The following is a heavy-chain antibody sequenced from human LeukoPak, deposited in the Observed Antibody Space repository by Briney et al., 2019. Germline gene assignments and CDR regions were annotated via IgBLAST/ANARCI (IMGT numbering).Heavy chain of an antibody. CDR2: IKTDGSDK. CDR1: GFTFSNYW. V-gene: IGHV3-7*03. Sequence: GGSLRLSCAASGFTFSNYWMSWVRQAPGKGPEWVGDIKTDGSDKYYVGSVKGRFTISGDNAKNSLYLQMNSLRAEDTAVYYCARDSLIQYGSGSYWGFDYWGQGILVTVSS. CDR3: ARDSLIQYGSGSYWGFDY. D-gene: IGHD3-10*01. J-gene: IGHJ4*02.